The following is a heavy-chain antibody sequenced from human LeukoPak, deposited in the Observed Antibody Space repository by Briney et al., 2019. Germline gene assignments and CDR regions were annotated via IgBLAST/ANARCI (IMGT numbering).Heavy chain of an antibody. Sequence: GGSLRLSCAASGFTFSSYSMNWVRQAPGKGLEWVSSISSSSSYIYYADSVKGRFTISRDNAKNTLYLQMNSLRAEDTAVYYCARGLPGHTSSMGYWGQGILVTVSS. J-gene: IGHJ4*02. CDR3: ARGLPGHTSSMGY. V-gene: IGHV3-21*01. CDR2: ISSSSSYI. D-gene: IGHD6-6*01. CDR1: GFTFSSYS.